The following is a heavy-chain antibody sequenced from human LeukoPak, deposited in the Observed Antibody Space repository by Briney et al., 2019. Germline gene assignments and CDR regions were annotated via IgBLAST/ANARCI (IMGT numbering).Heavy chain of an antibody. CDR2: MNPNSGNT. CDR1: GYTFTSYD. V-gene: IGHV1-8*01. D-gene: IGHD2-15*01. CDR3: ARGYCSGGSCLPHDAFDI. Sequence: GASVKVSCKASGYTFTSYDINWVRQATGQGLEWMGWMNPNSGNTGYAQKFQGRVTMTRNTSISTAYMELSSLRSEDTAVYYCARGYCSGGSCLPHDAFDIWGQGTMVTVSS. J-gene: IGHJ3*02.